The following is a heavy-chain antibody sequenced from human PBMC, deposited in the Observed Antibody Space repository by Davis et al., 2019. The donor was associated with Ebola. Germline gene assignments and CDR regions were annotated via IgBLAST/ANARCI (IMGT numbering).Heavy chain of an antibody. CDR3: ARGPSIRGMDV. CDR1: GGSISSSNW. Sequence: MPSETLSLTCAVSGGSISSSNWWSWVRQPPGKGLEWIGEIYHSGSTNYNPSLKSRVTISVDTSKNQFSLKLSSVTAADTAVYYCARGPSIRGMDVWGQGTTVTVSS. CDR2: IYHSGST. D-gene: IGHD2-21*01. J-gene: IGHJ6*02. V-gene: IGHV4-4*02.